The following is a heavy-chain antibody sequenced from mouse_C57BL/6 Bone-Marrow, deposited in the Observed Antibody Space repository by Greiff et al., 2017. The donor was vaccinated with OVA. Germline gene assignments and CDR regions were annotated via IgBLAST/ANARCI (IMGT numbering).Heavy chain of an antibody. V-gene: IGHV1-55*01. CDR1: GYTFTSYW. CDR3: AATVVASFDC. D-gene: IGHD1-1*01. Sequence: QVQLQQPGAELVKPGASVKMSCKASGYTFTSYWITWVKQRPGQGLEWIGDIYPGSGSTNYNEKFKSKATLTVYTSSSTAYMQLSSLTSEDSAFYYCAATVVASFDCWGQGTTLTVSS. CDR2: IYPGSGST. J-gene: IGHJ2*01.